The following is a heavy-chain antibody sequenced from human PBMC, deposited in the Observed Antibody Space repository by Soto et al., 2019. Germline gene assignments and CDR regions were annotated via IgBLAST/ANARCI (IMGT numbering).Heavy chain of an antibody. CDR3: AKDVLGRRLVGAFDI. CDR1: GFTFSYYG. D-gene: IGHD3-16*01. CDR2: ILYDGSNK. J-gene: IGHJ3*02. Sequence: QVQLVESGGGVVQPGRSLRLSCAASGFTFSYYGMHWVRQAPGKGLQWVAAILYDGSNKDYADYVKGRFTISRDNLKNTLYLQVNSLRTEDTAVYYCAKDVLGRRLVGAFDIWGQGTMVTVSS. V-gene: IGHV3-30*18.